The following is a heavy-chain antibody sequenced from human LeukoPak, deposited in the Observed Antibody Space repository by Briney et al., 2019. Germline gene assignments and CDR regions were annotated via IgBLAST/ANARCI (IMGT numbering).Heavy chain of an antibody. V-gene: IGHV3-23*01. J-gene: IGHJ4*02. D-gene: IGHD4-23*01. Sequence: GGSPRLSCAVSAFTLSRYAMRWGRQAPGKGLEWVLFISATSCSTYYADSVKGRFTISNHNSQNTLYLQMNALRAEHSGVYYCAKYQAVYCGNSFDYWGQGTLVTVSS. CDR1: AFTLSRYA. CDR2: ISATSCST. CDR3: AKYQAVYCGNSFDY.